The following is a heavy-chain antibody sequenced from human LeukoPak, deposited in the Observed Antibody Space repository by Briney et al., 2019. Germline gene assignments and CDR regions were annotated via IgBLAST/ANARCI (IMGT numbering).Heavy chain of an antibody. D-gene: IGHD3-10*01. CDR3: ARDQKRGFYYYGSGNGFDY. CDR2: VNPNSGGT. V-gene: IGHV1-2*02. J-gene: IGHJ4*02. Sequence: ASVKVSCKASGYTFTGYYMHWVRQAPGQGLEWMGWVNPNSGGTNYAQKFQGRVTMTRDTSISTAYMELSRLRSDDTAVYYCARDQKRGFYYYGSGNGFDYWGQGTLVTVSS. CDR1: GYTFTGYY.